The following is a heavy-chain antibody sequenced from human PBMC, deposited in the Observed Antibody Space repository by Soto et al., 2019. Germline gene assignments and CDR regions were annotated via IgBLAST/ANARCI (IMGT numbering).Heavy chain of an antibody. J-gene: IGHJ4*02. V-gene: IGHV1-46*01. CDR1: GYTFTSYY. Sequence: ASVKVSCKASGYTFTSYYMHWVRQAPGQGPEWMGIINPSGGSTSYAQKFQGRATMTRDTSTGTVYMELSSLRSEDTAVYYCARDLGWPTPVAFDYWGQGTLVTVSS. CDR2: INPSGGST. CDR3: ARDLGWPTPVAFDY. D-gene: IGHD2-15*01.